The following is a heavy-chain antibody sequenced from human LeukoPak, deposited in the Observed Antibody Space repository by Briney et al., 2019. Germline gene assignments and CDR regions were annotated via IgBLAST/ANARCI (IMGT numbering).Heavy chain of an antibody. CDR1: GGSISSYY. D-gene: IGHD2-2*01. V-gene: IGHV4-59*01. CDR3: ASFPSRYCSSTSCYPYYFDY. Sequence: PSETLSLTCTVSGGSISSYYWSWIRQPPGKGLEWIGYIYYSGSTNYNPSLKSRVTISVDTSKNQFSLKLSSVPAADPAVYYCASFPSRYCSSTSCYPYYFDYWGQGTLVTVPS. CDR2: IYYSGST. J-gene: IGHJ4*02.